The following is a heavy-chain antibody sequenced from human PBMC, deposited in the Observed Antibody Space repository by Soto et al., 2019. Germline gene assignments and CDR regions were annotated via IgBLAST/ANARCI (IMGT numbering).Heavy chain of an antibody. J-gene: IGHJ4*02. D-gene: IGHD6-19*01. CDR1: DDSFRGAEYY. CDR3: ARGPAYINGWRTFDL. CDR2: TYYNGDT. V-gene: IGHV4-61*08. Sequence: VLLQESGPRLLRPSETLSLTCTVSDDSFRGAEYYWSWIRQPLGKGPEWIGYTYYNGDTKYNPALWSRVTMSEDTSKNQFSLRLSSVTAADTAVYFCARGPAYINGWRTFDLWGRGILVTVSS.